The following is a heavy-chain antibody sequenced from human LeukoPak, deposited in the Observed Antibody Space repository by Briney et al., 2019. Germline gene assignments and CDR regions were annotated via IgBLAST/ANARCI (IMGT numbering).Heavy chain of an antibody. J-gene: IGHJ4*02. CDR3: ARGMFGVYYYDSSGYYLPQFDY. D-gene: IGHD3-22*01. CDR2: INPNSGGT. Sequence: ASVKVSCKASGYTFTGYYMHWVRQAPGQGLEWMGWINPNSGGTNYAQKFQGGVTMTRDTSISTAYMELSRLRSDDTAVYYCARGMFGVYYYDSSGYYLPQFDYWGQGTLVTVSS. V-gene: IGHV1-2*02. CDR1: GYTFTGYY.